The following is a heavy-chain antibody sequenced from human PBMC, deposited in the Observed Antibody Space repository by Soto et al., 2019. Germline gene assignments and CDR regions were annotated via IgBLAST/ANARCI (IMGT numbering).Heavy chain of an antibody. CDR1: GGTPSNSA. D-gene: IGHD3-22*01. CDR3: AGGRIVVVDRRAYSGIDF. V-gene: IGHV1-69*01. Sequence: QVHLLLQSGAEVKKPGSSVKVSCKASGGTPSNSAISWVRQAPGQGLEWMGGIIPVFGLVKYAQNFQGRVTITADEVKNTAYMELRSLRPEDTAVDYCAGGRIVVVDRRAYSGIDFWGQGTPVTVSS. CDR2: IIPVFGLV. J-gene: IGHJ6*02.